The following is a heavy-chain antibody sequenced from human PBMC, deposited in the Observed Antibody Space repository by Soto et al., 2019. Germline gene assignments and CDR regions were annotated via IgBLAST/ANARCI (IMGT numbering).Heavy chain of an antibody. D-gene: IGHD3-10*01. CDR1: GGSISSRGYS. V-gene: IGHV4-30-2*01. CDR2: IYHSGST. CDR3: ARYLWFGELLRRDPYGMDV. J-gene: IGHJ6*02. Sequence: PSETLSLTCAVSGGSISSRGYSWSWIRQPPGKGLEWIGYIYHSGSTYYNPSLKSRVTISVDRSKNQFSLKLSSVTAADTAVYYCARYLWFGELLRRDPYGMDVWGQGTTVTVSS.